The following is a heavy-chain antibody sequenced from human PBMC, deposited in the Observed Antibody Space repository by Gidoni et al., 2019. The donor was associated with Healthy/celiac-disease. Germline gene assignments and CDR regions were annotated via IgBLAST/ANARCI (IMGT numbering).Heavy chain of an antibody. CDR1: GFTFSSSG. J-gene: IGHJ5*02. CDR3: AREGSPDYGSGRGWFDP. D-gene: IGHD3-10*01. V-gene: IGHV3-33*01. CDR2: IWYDGSNK. Sequence: QVQLVESGGGVVQPGWSLRLSCAASGFTFSSSGMHWVRQAPGQGLEWVAVIWYDGSNKYYADAVKGRFTSSRDNSKNTLYLQMNSLRAEDTAVYYCAREGSPDYGSGRGWFDPWGQGTLVTVSA.